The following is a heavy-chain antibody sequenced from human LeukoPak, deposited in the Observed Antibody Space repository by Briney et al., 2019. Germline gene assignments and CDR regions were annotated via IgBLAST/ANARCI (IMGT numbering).Heavy chain of an antibody. CDR2: IFYSGST. CDR1: SGSISTSNYY. J-gene: IGHJ4*02. CDR3: ARVPSYYDSSAQGVLDY. Sequence: SETLSLTCTVSSGSISTSNYYWGWVRQPPGKALEWIGNIFYSGSTYYSPSLKSRVTISLDTSRNQFSLKLSSVTAADTAVYYCARVPSYYDSSAQGVLDYWGQGTLVTVSS. V-gene: IGHV4-39*07. D-gene: IGHD3-22*01.